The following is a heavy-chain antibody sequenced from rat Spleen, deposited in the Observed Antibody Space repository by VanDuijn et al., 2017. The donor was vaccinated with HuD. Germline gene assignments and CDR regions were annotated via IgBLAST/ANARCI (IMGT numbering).Heavy chain of an antibody. Sequence: EVQLVESGGGLVQPGRSLKLSCAASGFTFSDYNMAWVRQAPKKGLEWVATITNSGGSTYYRDSVKGRVTIPRENAKSTLYLQMDSLRSEDTATYYCTRDRVRGTSCYVMDAWGQGASVTVSS. CDR1: GFTFSDYN. D-gene: IGHD4-3*01. J-gene: IGHJ4*01. CDR3: TRDRVRGTSCYVMDA. CDR2: ITNSGGST. V-gene: IGHV5S10*01.